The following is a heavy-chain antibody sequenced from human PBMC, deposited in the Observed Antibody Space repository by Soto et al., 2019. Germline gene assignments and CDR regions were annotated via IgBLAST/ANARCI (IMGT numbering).Heavy chain of an antibody. J-gene: IGHJ4*02. V-gene: IGHV1-46*03. Sequence: QVQLVQSGAEVKKPGASVKVSCKASGYTFTSYYMHWVRQAPGQGLEWTGIINPSGGSTSYAQKFQGRVTMTRDTSTKTFYMEMSSLRSEDTAVYFCARDAYSYGTLDYWGQGTLVTVSS. CDR2: INPSGGST. D-gene: IGHD5-18*01. CDR1: GYTFTSYY. CDR3: ARDAYSYGTLDY.